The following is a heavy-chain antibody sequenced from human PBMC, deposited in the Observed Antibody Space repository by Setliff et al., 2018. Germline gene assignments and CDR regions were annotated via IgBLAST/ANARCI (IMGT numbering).Heavy chain of an antibody. CDR2: IYYTGST. J-gene: IGHJ4*02. CDR3: ARQRLLPAAKYFDL. V-gene: IGHV4-39*01. Sequence: SETLSLTCTVSGDSISGSTYYWGWVRQSPGKGLEWIVCIYYTGSTYSTASLRSRLSISVDTSKNQFSLRLSSVSAADTAVYYCARQRLLPAAKYFDLWGQGTLVTVSS. CDR1: GDSISGSTYY. D-gene: IGHD2-2*01.